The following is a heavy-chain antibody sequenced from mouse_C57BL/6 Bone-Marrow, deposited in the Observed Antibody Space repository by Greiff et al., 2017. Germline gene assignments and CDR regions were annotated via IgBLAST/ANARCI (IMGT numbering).Heavy chain of an antibody. J-gene: IGHJ3*01. CDR2: ILPSIGRT. CDR1: DSEVFPIAY. V-gene: IGHV15-2*01. D-gene: IGHD2-5*01. Sequence: QVQLKESGSELRSPGSSVKLSCKDFDSEVFPIAYMSWVRQKPGHGFEWIGGILPSIGRTIYGEKFEDKATLDADTLSNTAYLELNSLTSEDSAIYYCARGTYYSNYEWFAYWGQGTLVTVSA. CDR3: ARGTYYSNYEWFAY.